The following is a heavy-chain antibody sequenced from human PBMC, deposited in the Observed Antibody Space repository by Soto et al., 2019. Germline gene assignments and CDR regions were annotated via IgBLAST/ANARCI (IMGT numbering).Heavy chain of an antibody. Sequence: GVSLKISCRTSGYKFTSSWIAWVRQMPGKGLEWMGIIFPSDSDTRYSPSFQGQVTISADRSTSTVFLQWASLKASDTAVYFCARKDKSGYFNWFDPWGQGTLVTVSS. V-gene: IGHV5-51*01. J-gene: IGHJ5*02. CDR2: IFPSDSDT. D-gene: IGHD3-22*01. CDR3: ARKDKSGYFNWFDP. CDR1: GYKFTSSW.